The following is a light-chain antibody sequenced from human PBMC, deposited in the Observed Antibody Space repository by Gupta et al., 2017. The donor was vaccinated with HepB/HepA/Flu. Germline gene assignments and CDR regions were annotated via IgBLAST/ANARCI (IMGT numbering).Light chain of an antibody. CDR2: DVS. CDR3: SSYTNSSSVV. V-gene: IGLV2-14*01. J-gene: IGLJ2*01. CDR1: SSDVGRYSY. Sequence: QSALTQPASVSGSPGQSITISCTGTSSDVGRYSYVSWYQQHPGKAPKLIIYDVSHRPSGVSNRFSGSKSGNTASLTISGLQPEDEAEYSCSSYTNSSSVVFGGGTELTVL.